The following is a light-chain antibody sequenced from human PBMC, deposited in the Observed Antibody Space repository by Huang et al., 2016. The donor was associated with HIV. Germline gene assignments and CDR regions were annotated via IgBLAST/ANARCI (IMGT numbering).Light chain of an antibody. CDR3: QQYNSYWT. J-gene: IGKJ1*01. CDR2: KAS. Sequence: DIQMTQSPSTLSASVGDRVTITCRASQGISSWLAWYQEKPGKAPKLLIYKASSLESGVPSRFSGSGSGTELTLTISSLQPDDFATYYCQQYNSYWTFGQGTKVEIK. V-gene: IGKV1-5*03. CDR1: QGISSW.